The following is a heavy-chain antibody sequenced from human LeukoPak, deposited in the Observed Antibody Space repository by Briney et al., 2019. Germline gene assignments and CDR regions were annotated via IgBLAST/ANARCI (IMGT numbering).Heavy chain of an antibody. Sequence: PSETLSLTCAVSGGSISSNNWWSWVRQTPGKGVEWIGEIYHSGRTNYNPSLKSRVTISVDKSKNQFSLNLYSVTAADTAVYYCASQGGYRQDSWGQGTLVTVSS. CDR2: IYHSGRT. V-gene: IGHV4-4*02. J-gene: IGHJ5*01. CDR3: ASQGGYRQDS. D-gene: IGHD6-13*01. CDR1: GGSISSNNW.